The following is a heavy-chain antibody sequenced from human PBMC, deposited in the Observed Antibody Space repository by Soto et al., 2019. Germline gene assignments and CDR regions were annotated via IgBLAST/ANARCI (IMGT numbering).Heavy chain of an antibody. D-gene: IGHD3-16*01. V-gene: IGHV1-18*01. J-gene: IGHJ4*02. CDR2: ISAYNGNT. Sequence: ASVNVSCKASGYTFSSYGFSWVRQAPGQGLEWMGWISAYNGNTDYAQKFQGRVTMTTDTSTSTAYMELRSLRSDDTAVYYCARDVRLGESGYDYWGQGTLVTVSS. CDR3: ARDVRLGESGYDY. CDR1: GYTFSSYG.